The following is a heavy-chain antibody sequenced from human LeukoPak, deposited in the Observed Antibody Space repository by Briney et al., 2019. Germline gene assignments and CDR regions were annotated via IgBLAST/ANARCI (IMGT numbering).Heavy chain of an antibody. Sequence: GASVKVSCKASGYTFTGYYIHWVRQAPGQGLGWMGWINPNSGDTNYAQKFQGRVTMARDTSITTAYMELTRLRSDDTAVYYCVRVLPSTGWGQGTLVTVSS. CDR1: GYTFTGYY. J-gene: IGHJ4*02. CDR2: INPNSGDT. V-gene: IGHV1-2*02. CDR3: VRVLPSTG.